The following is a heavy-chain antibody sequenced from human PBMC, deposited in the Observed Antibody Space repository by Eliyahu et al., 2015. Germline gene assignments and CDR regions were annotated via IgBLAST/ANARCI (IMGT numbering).Heavy chain of an antibody. CDR3: ARDLNWAFDY. CDR2: IRDGSI. CDR1: GFIISSYS. V-gene: IGHV3-48*01. Sequence: EVHLVESGGALVQPGGSVRLSCAVSGFIISSYSMSWVRQAPGRGLEWVSYIRDGSITYADTVKGRFTISRDTAKNLLYLQVNSLRAEDTAVYYCARDLNWAFDYWGQGALVTVSS. D-gene: IGHD7-27*01. J-gene: IGHJ4*02.